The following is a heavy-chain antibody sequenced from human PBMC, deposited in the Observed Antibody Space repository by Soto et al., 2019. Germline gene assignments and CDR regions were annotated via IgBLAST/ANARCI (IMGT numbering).Heavy chain of an antibody. CDR1: GFTFGDYA. CDR2: IRSKAYGLTT. D-gene: IGHD3-9*01. Sequence: PGGSLRLSCTASGFTFGDYAMSWFLQAPGKGLAWVGFIRSKAYGLTTEYAPSVKGRFTISRDDSKSIAYLQMNSLKTEDTAVYYCNRVSDVLRYFDWLFHAFDIWGQGTMVSVS. J-gene: IGHJ3*02. V-gene: IGHV3-49*03. CDR3: NRVSDVLRYFDWLFHAFDI.